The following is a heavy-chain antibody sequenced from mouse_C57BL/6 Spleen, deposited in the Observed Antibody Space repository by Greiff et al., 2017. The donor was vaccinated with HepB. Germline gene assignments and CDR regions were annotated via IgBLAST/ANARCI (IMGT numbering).Heavy chain of an antibody. J-gene: IGHJ1*03. D-gene: IGHD2-2*01. CDR2: IRNKANNHAT. CDR3: TRPMIYYGYDGYFDV. Sequence: EVKVVESGGGLVQPGGSMKLSCAASGFTFSDAWMDWVRQSPEKGLEWVAEIRNKANNHATYYAESVKGRFTISRDDSKSSVYLQMNSLRAEDTGIYYCTRPMIYYGYDGYFDVWGTGTTVTVSS. V-gene: IGHV6-6*01. CDR1: GFTFSDAW.